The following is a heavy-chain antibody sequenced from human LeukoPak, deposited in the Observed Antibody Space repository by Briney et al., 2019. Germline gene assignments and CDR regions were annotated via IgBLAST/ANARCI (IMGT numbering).Heavy chain of an antibody. CDR3: ARVAEAAAFDS. V-gene: IGHV3-21*06. CDR1: GFSFRSYT. J-gene: IGHJ4*02. CDR2: ISSSGSLI. Sequence: GGSLTLSCAASGFSFRSYTINWVRQAPGKGLEWVSSISSSGSLIYYADSMRGRFTISRDNAKNSLYLQMNSLKPEDTAVYYCARVAEAAAFDSWGQGTLVTVSS. D-gene: IGHD6-13*01.